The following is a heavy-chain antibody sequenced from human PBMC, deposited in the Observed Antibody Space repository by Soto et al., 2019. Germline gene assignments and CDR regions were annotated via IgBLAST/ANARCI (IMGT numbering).Heavy chain of an antibody. CDR3: AMGGVFRPLEY. J-gene: IGHJ4*02. CDR1: GFTVSSNY. V-gene: IGHV3-66*01. D-gene: IGHD2-8*02. CDR2: IYSGGNT. Sequence: EVQLVESGGGLVQPGGSLRLSCAASGFTVSSNYMSWVRQAPGKGLEWVSVIYSGGNTYYADSLKGKFTISRDNSKITMYLQMNSLRVEDTAVYYWAMGGVFRPLEYWGQGTLVTVSS.